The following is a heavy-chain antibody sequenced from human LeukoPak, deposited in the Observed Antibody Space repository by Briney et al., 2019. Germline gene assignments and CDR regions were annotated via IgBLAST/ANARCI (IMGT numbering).Heavy chain of an antibody. CDR3: AKSYNGYESKPDY. D-gene: IGHD5-12*01. CDR1: GFTFSSYA. Sequence: GRSLRLSCAASGFTFSSYAMHWVRQAPGKGLEWVSSISNSGGRTFYTDSVKGRFTISRDNSKITLYLQMNSLRAEDTAVYYCAKSYNGYESKPDYWGQGTLVTVSS. V-gene: IGHV3-23*01. CDR2: ISNSGGRT. J-gene: IGHJ4*02.